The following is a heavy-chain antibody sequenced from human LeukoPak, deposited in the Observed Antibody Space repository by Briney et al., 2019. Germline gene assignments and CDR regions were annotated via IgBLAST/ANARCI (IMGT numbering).Heavy chain of an antibody. CDR2: ISYDGSNK. Sequence: GGSLRPSRAASGFTFSSYAMHWVRQAPGKGLEWVAVISYDGSNKYYADSVKGRFTISRDNSKNTLYLQMNSLRAEDTAVYYCAGAGLDYWGQGTLVTVSS. CDR3: AGAGLDY. V-gene: IGHV3-30*04. J-gene: IGHJ4*02. CDR1: GFTFSSYA. D-gene: IGHD6-19*01.